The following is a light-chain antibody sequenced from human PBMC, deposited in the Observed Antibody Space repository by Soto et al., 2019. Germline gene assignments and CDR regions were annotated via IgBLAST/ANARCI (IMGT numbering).Light chain of an antibody. J-gene: IGKJ3*01. V-gene: IGKV3-20*01. CDR2: GAS. CDR3: QQYGSSPPET. CDR1: QSVSSSY. Sequence: EIVLTQSPGTLSLSPGERATLSCRASQSVSSSYLAWYQQKPGQAPRLLNYGASSRATGIPDRFSGSGSGTDFTLTISRLEPEDFAVYYCQQYGSSPPETFGPGTKVDIK.